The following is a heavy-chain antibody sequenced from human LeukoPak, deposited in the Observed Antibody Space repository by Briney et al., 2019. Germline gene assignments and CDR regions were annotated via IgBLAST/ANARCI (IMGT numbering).Heavy chain of an antibody. CDR2: ITDIGPNT. V-gene: IGHV3-23*01. Sequence: GGSLRLSCAASGFSLSNFAMTWVRQAPGKGLEWVSSITDIGPNTYYASSVKGRFTISRDTSKNTLYLQMNSLRAEDTAIYYCAKRLSLRFDAFEIWGPGTAVTVSS. CDR1: GFSLSNFA. D-gene: IGHD3-3*01. J-gene: IGHJ3*02. CDR3: AKRLSLRFDAFEI.